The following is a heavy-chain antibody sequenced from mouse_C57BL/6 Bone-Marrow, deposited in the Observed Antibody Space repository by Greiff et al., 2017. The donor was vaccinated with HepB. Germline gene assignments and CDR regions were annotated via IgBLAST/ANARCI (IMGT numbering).Heavy chain of an antibody. J-gene: IGHJ2*01. V-gene: IGHV1-55*01. D-gene: IGHD1-1*01. Sequence: QVQLQQPGAELVKPGASVKMSCKASGYTFTSYWITWVKQSPGQGLEWIGDIYPGSGSTNYNEKFKSKATLTVDTSSSTAYMQLSSLTSEDSAVYYCAREGDYYGSSYFDYWGQGTTLTVSS. CDR3: AREGDYYGSSYFDY. CDR1: GYTFTSYW. CDR2: IYPGSGST.